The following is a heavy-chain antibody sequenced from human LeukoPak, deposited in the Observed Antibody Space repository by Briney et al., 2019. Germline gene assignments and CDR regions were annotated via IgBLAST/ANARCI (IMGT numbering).Heavy chain of an antibody. D-gene: IGHD3-10*01. V-gene: IGHV1-18*01. CDR2: ISAYNGNT. CDR1: GYTFTSYG. CDR3: VRNGSGSYTFDY. Sequence: ASVTVSCTASGYTFTSYGISWVRQAPGQGLEWMGWISAYNGNTNYAQKLQGRVTMTTDTSTSTAYMELRSLRSDDTAVYYCVRNGSGSYTFDYWGQGTLVTVSS. J-gene: IGHJ4*02.